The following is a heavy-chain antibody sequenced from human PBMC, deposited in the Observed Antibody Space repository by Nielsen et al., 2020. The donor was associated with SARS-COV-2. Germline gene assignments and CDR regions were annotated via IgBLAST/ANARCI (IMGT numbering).Heavy chain of an antibody. D-gene: IGHD3-3*01. V-gene: IGHV4-59*01. CDR1: GGSISSDY. Sequence: SETLSLTCTVSGGSISSDYWSWIRQPPGKGLEWIGYMFYNGRTNYSPSLRSRVTVSVDASKKHFSLKLWSVTAADTARYYCARGYYTVDYWGQGIEVTVSS. CDR3: ARGYYTVDY. J-gene: IGHJ4*02. CDR2: MFYNGRT.